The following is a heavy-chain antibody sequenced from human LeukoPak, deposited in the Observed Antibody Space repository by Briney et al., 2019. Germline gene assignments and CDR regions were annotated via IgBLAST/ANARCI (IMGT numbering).Heavy chain of an antibody. CDR1: GGSISSYY. D-gene: IGHD3-10*01. CDR3: ARDTDYYGSGYFDY. CDR2: IYTSGST. J-gene: IGHJ4*02. Sequence: SETLSLTCTLSGGSISSYYWSWIREPAGKGLEWIGRIYTSGSTNYNPSLKSRVTMSVDTSKNQFSLKLSSVTAADTAVYYCARDTDYYGSGYFDYWGQGTLVTVSS. V-gene: IGHV4-4*07.